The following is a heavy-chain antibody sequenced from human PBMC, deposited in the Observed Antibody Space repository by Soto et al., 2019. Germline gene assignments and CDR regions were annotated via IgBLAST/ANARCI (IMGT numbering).Heavy chain of an antibody. CDR2: IYYSGST. Sequence: PSETLSLPCTVSGGSISSSSYYWGWIRQPPGKGLEWIGSIYYSGSTYYNPSLKSRVTISVDTSKNQFSLKLSSVTAADTAVYYCARRGVALAVLMDYWVQGTLVTVSS. CDR3: ARRGVALAVLMDY. D-gene: IGHD6-19*01. J-gene: IGHJ4*02. CDR1: GGSISSSSYY. V-gene: IGHV4-39*01.